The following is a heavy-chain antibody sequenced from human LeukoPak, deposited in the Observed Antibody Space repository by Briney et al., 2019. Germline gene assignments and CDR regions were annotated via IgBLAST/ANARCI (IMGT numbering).Heavy chain of an antibody. V-gene: IGHV3-23*01. CDR3: AKGSYYDSSGSFYFDY. CDR1: GFTFSSYA. Sequence: GGSLRLSCAASGFTFSSYAMSWVRQAPGKGLEWVSGISGSGDNTYYADSVKGRFTISRDNSKNTLYVQVNSLGTEDMAAYYCAKGSYYDSSGSFYFDYWGHGTLVTVSS. J-gene: IGHJ4*01. D-gene: IGHD3-22*01. CDR2: ISGSGDNT.